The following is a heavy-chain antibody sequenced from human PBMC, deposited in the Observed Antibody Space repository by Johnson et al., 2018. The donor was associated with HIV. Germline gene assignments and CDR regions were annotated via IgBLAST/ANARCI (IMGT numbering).Heavy chain of an antibody. J-gene: IGHJ3*02. Sequence: VQLVESGGGLVQPGGSLRLSCAASGFTVSSNYMSWVRQAPGKGLEWVSVIYSGGSTYYADSVKGRFTISRDNSKNTLYLQMNSLRAEDTAVYYCASLSSSLFGAFDIWGQGTRVTVSS. D-gene: IGHD6-13*01. CDR1: GFTVSSNY. V-gene: IGHV3-66*01. CDR2: IYSGGST. CDR3: ASLSSSLFGAFDI.